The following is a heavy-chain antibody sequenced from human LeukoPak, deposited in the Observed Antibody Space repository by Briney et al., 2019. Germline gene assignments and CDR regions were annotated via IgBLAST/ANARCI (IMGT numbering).Heavy chain of an antibody. CDR1: GFTFSSYW. V-gene: IGHV3-7*01. CDR3: ARGKTTVTPGYFDY. CDR2: IKQAGSEN. Sequence: PGGSLRLSCAASGFTFSSYWMSWVLQAPGKGLEWVANIKQAGSENYYVDSVKGRFTISRDNAKNSLYLQMNSLRAEDTAVYYCARGKTTVTPGYFDYWGQGTLVTVSS. J-gene: IGHJ4*02. D-gene: IGHD4-11*01.